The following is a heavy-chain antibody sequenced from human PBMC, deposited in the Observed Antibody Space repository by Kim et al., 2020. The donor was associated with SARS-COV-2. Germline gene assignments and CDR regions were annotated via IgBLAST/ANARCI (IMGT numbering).Heavy chain of an antibody. V-gene: IGHV3-74*01. J-gene: IGHJ6*02. Sequence: NYADSVKGRLTISRDNAKNTLYLQMNRLRAEDTAVYYCARDGLFYYSMDVWGQGTTVTVSS. CDR3: ARDGLFYYSMDV.